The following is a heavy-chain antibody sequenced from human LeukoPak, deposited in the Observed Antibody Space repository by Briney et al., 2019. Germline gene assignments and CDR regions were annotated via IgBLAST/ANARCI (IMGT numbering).Heavy chain of an antibody. V-gene: IGHV3-74*01. J-gene: IGHJ4*02. CDR2: INTDETVT. CDR3: ATKQWLAPPPDS. CDR1: GFTFSMYW. Sequence: PGVSLRLFCAASGFTFSMYWMLWVRQAPGKGLESVSRINTDETVTTYADSVKGRFTISRDNANNTMFLQMNSVRDEDTAVYYCATKQWLAPPPDSWGQGTPVTVSS. D-gene: IGHD6-19*01.